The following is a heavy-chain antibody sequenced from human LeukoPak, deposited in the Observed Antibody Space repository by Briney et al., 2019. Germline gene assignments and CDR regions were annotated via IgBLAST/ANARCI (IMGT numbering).Heavy chain of an antibody. V-gene: IGHV3-7*01. Sequence: PGGSLRLSCAASGFIFSNYWMSWVRQAPGKGLEWVANINQDGSAKYYVDSVKGRFTISRDNAQNSLYLQVNSLRAEDTAVYYCARDFGSSGWYGIDYWGQGTLVTVSS. CDR2: INQDGSAK. CDR3: ARDFGSSGWYGIDY. CDR1: GFIFSNYW. J-gene: IGHJ4*02. D-gene: IGHD6-19*01.